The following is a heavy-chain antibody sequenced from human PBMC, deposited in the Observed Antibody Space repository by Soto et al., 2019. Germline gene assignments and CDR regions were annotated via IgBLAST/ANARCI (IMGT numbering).Heavy chain of an antibody. CDR1: GFTFSSYG. Sequence: QVQLVESGGGVVQPGGSLRLSCAASGFTFSSYGMHWVRQAPGKGLEWVAVISYDGSNRYYGDSVKGRFTISRDNSKNTLYLQMNSLRAEDTAVYYCATTWSGYYYFDSWGQGTLDTVSS. CDR2: ISYDGSNR. V-gene: IGHV3-30*03. D-gene: IGHD3-3*01. J-gene: IGHJ4*02. CDR3: ATTWSGYYYFDS.